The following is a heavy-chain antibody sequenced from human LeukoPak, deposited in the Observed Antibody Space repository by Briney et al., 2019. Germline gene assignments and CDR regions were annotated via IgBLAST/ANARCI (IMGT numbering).Heavy chain of an antibody. V-gene: IGHV4-59*01. CDR3: ARTTEGGYTYGYFYYYYMDV. J-gene: IGHJ6*03. D-gene: IGHD5-18*01. CDR2: LYYSGST. Sequence: SETLSLTCTVSGGSISSYYWSWIRQPPGKGLEWIGDLYYSGSTNYNPSLKSRVTISVDTSKNQFSLKLTSVTAADTAVYYCARTTEGGYTYGYFYYYYMDVWGKGTTVTISS. CDR1: GGSISSYY.